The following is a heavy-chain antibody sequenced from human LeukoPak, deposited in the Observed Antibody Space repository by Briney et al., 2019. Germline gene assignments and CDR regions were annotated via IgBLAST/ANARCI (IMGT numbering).Heavy chain of an antibody. V-gene: IGHV4-34*01. CDR2: INHSGST. D-gene: IGHD4-17*01. J-gene: IGHJ4*02. Sequence: SETLSLTCAVYGGSFSGYYWSWIRQPPGKGLEWIGEINHSGSTNYNPSLKSRVTISVDTSKNQFSLKLSSVTAADTAVYYCARQDYGDQFDYWGQGTLVTVSS. CDR3: ARQDYGDQFDY. CDR1: GGSFSGYY.